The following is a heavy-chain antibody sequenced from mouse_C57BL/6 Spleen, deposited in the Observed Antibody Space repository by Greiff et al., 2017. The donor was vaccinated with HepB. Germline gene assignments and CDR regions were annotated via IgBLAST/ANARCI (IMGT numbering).Heavy chain of an antibody. V-gene: IGHV1-81*01. D-gene: IGHD1-1*01. J-gene: IGHJ4*01. CDR3: ALITTVVAGTGYAMDY. Sequence: QVQFQESGAELARPGASVKLSCKASGYTFTSYGISWVKQRTGQGLEWIGEIYPRSGNTYYNEKFKGKATLTADKSSSTAYMELRSLTSEHSAVYFCALITTVVAGTGYAMDYWGQGTSVTVSS. CDR2: IYPRSGNT. CDR1: GYTFTSYG.